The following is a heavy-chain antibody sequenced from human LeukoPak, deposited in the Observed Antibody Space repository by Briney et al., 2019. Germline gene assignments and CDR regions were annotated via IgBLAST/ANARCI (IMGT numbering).Heavy chain of an antibody. CDR1: GFTFSSYG. Sequence: TGGSLRLSCAASGFTFSSYGMHWVRQAPGKGLEWVAVISYDGTNKYYADSVKGRFTISRDNSKNTLYLQMNSLRDEDTTVYYCAKEAVAGGSYLRGFDHWGQGTLVTVSS. CDR3: AKEAVAGGSYLRGFDH. D-gene: IGHD1-26*01. V-gene: IGHV3-30*18. CDR2: ISYDGTNK. J-gene: IGHJ4*02.